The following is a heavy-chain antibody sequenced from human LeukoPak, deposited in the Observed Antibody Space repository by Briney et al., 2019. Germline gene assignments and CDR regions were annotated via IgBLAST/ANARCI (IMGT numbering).Heavy chain of an antibody. CDR1: GGSISSNY. D-gene: IGHD6-19*01. V-gene: IGHV4-59*08. Sequence: SETLSLTCTVSGGSISSNYWSWIRQPPGKGLEWIGYIYYSGSTNYNPSLMSRVTISVDTSKNQFSLKLSSVTAADTAVYYCARLAVAGLYWFDPWGQGTLVTVSS. CDR3: ARLAVAGLYWFDP. CDR2: IYYSGST. J-gene: IGHJ5*02.